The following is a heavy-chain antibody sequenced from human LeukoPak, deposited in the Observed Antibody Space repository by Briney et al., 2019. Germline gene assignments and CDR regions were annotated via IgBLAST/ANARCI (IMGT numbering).Heavy chain of an antibody. Sequence: GGSLRLSCAASGFTFSSYAMHWVRQAPGKGLEYVSAISSNGGSTYYANSVKGRFSISRDNSKNTLYLQMGSLRAEDMAVYYCARDRGIYSGSYLFDYWGQGTLVTVSS. J-gene: IGHJ4*02. CDR3: ARDRGIYSGSYLFDY. CDR2: ISSNGGST. V-gene: IGHV3-64*01. CDR1: GFTFSSYA. D-gene: IGHD1-26*01.